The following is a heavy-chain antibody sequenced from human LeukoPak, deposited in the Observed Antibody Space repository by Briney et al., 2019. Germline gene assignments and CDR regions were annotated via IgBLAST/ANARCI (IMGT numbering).Heavy chain of an antibody. J-gene: IGHJ4*02. D-gene: IGHD1-26*01. V-gene: IGHV4-59*01. CDR3: ARVPGGAIDY. CDR2: IYYSGST. CDR1: GGSISSYY. Sequence: SETLSLTCTVSGGSISSYYWSWIRQPPGKGLEWIGYIYYSGSTNYNPSLKSRVTISVDTSKNQFSLKLSSETAADTAVYYCARVPGGAIDYWGQGTLVTVSS.